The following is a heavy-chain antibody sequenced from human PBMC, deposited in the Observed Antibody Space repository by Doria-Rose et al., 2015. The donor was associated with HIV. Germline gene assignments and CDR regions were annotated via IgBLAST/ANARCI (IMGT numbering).Heavy chain of an antibody. Sequence: SGPVLVKPTETLTLTCTVSGVSLSSPGMGVSWIRQPPGKALEWPANIFSDDERSYQTSLKSRLTNFRGTSKSQVVLTMTDMDPVDTATYYCARIKSSRWYHKYYFDFWGQGTLVIVSA. D-gene: IGHD6-13*01. CDR2: IFSDDER. CDR1: GVSLSSPGMG. V-gene: IGHV2-26*01. CDR3: ARIKSSRWYHKYYFDF. J-gene: IGHJ4*02.